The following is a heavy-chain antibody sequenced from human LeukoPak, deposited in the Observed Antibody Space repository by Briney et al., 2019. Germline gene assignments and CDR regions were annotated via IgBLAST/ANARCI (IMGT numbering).Heavy chain of an antibody. D-gene: IGHD3-10*01. CDR2: INPNSGGT. V-gene: IGHV1-2*02. CDR1: GYTFTGYY. CDR3: ARAVVARGVINGWFDP. Sequence: ASVKVSCKASGYTFTGYYMHWVRQAPGQGLEWMGWINPNSGGTNYAQKFQGRVTMTRDTSISTAYMELSRLRSDDTAVYYCARAVVARGVINGWFDPWGQGTLVTVSS. J-gene: IGHJ5*02.